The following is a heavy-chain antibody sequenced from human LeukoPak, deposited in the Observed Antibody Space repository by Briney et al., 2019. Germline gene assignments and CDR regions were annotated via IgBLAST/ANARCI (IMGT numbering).Heavy chain of an antibody. Sequence: GASVKVSCKASGYTFTGYFMHWVRQAPGQGLEWMAWINPNTGGTEYAQSFQDRVTVTRDTSISTTYMELSSLGSDDTAVYYCARLYDSSGYYYFDYWGQGTLVTAAS. CDR2: INPNTGGT. V-gene: IGHV1-2*02. CDR3: ARLYDSSGYYYFDY. CDR1: GYTFTGYF. J-gene: IGHJ4*02. D-gene: IGHD3-22*01.